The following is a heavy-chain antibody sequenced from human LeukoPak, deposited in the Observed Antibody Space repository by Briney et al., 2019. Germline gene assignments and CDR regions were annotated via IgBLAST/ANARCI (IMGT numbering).Heavy chain of an antibody. Sequence: GASLTLSCAASGFTFSNYAMSRVRQAPGKGLEWVSAISGSGGSTYYADSVKGRFTISRDNSKNTLYLQMNSLRAEDTAVYYCAKDNLEGGWGQGTLVTVSS. CDR1: GFTFSNYA. J-gene: IGHJ4*02. CDR2: ISGSGGST. D-gene: IGHD2-15*01. V-gene: IGHV3-23*01. CDR3: AKDNLEGG.